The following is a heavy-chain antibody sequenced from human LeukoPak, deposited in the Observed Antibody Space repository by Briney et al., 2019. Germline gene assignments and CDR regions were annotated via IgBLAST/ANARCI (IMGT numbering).Heavy chain of an antibody. CDR1: GFTFGSSS. J-gene: IGHJ4*02. CDR3: ARGAVFQGNYNY. Sequence: GPSLRLSCAAAGFTFGSSSMNCVRQPPGNGLEWVSSISGESKYSCYADSVTGRFTISRDNAKNSLYLQMSTLGAEDTAVYYCARGAVFQGNYNYWGQGTQVTVSP. V-gene: IGHV3-21*01. D-gene: IGHD3-10*01. CDR2: ISGESKYS.